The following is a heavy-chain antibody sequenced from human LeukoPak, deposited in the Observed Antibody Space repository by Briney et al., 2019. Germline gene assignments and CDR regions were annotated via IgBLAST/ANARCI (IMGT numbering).Heavy chain of an antibody. Sequence: GGSLRLSCAVSGFTFSSYSMNWVRQAPGKGLEWVSSISSSGTYMFYADSAKGRCTISRDNAKNSLYLQINSLRADDTAVYYCARVDYADYAPNFDYWGQGTLVTVSS. D-gene: IGHD4-17*01. CDR2: ISSSGTYM. CDR3: ARVDYADYAPNFDY. CDR1: GFTFSSYS. V-gene: IGHV3-21*01. J-gene: IGHJ4*02.